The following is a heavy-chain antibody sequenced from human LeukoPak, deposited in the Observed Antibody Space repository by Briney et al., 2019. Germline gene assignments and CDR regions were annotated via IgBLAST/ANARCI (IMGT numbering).Heavy chain of an antibody. CDR2: ISHDERTK. D-gene: IGHD5-24*01. CDR3: ARPSPPGDGYNPPDH. J-gene: IGHJ4*02. Sequence: PGGSLRLSCVVSGFNFDNFAMHWVRQPLGKGLERVAVISHDERTKYYADSMKGRITISRDNSKNTLFLQMNNLRTEDTAVYFCARPSPPGDGYNPPDHWGQGTLVTVSS. V-gene: IGHV3-30*04. CDR1: GFNFDNFA.